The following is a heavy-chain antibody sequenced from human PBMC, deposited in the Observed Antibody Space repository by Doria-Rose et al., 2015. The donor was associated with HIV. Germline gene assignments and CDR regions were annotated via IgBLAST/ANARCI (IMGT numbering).Heavy chain of an antibody. D-gene: IGHD4-17*01. Sequence: VQLQESGAGLLKPSETLSLTCAVYGGSFSGYYWTWIRPSPGKGLEWIGEINHGGSTNYNPSLKSRVTISLDMSKNQFSLKVTSVTAADTAVYYCARGPSDFGDYVAFQHWGQGTLVTVSS. CDR2: INHGGST. CDR1: GGSFSGYY. CDR3: ARGPSDFGDYVAFQH. J-gene: IGHJ1*01. V-gene: IGHV4-34*01.